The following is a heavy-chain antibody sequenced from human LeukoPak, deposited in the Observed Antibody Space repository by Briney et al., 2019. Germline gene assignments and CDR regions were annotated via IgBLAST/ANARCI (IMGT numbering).Heavy chain of an antibody. J-gene: IGHJ6*03. Sequence: SETLSLTCAVFDGCFSGYYWTWIRQFPGRGLEWIGEINDSGGTNYIPSLKSRVTISVDASKNQFSMKLRSVTAADTAVYYCARRVTIIYYMDLWGKGTTVTVSS. V-gene: IGHV4-34*01. CDR1: DGCFSGYY. CDR3: ARRVTIIYYMDL. D-gene: IGHD3-3*01. CDR2: INDSGGT.